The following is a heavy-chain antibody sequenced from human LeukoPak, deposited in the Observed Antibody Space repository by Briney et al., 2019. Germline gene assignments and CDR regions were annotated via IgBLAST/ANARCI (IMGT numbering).Heavy chain of an antibody. CDR2: FDPEDGET. CDR3: ATGVIRYDYVWGSYRPSDAFDI. D-gene: IGHD3-16*02. J-gene: IGHJ3*02. CDR1: GYTLTELS. V-gene: IGHV1-24*01. Sequence: ASVKVSCKVSGYTLTELSMHWVRQAPGKGLEWMGGFDPEDGETIYAQKFQGRVTMTKDTSTDTAYMELSSLRSEDTAVYYCATGVIRYDYVWGSYRPSDAFDIWGQGTMVTVSS.